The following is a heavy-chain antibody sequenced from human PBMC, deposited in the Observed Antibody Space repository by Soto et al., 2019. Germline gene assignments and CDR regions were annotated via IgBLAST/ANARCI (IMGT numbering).Heavy chain of an antibody. CDR1: GFTFSSYA. CDR3: AKFGMATTKRSPPYYIDY. CDR2: ISGSGGGT. V-gene: IGHV3-23*01. D-gene: IGHD1-1*01. J-gene: IGHJ4*02. Sequence: GGSLRLSXAASGFTFSSYAMSWVRQAPGKGLEWVSSISGSGGGTYYADSVKGRFTFSRDNSKNTLYLQMNSLRAEDTAVYYCAKFGMATTKRSPPYYIDYWGQGALVTVSS.